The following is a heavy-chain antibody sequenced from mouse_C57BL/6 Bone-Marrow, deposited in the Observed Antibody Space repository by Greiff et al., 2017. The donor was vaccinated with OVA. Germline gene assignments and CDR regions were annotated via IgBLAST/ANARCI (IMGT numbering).Heavy chain of an antibody. J-gene: IGHJ3*01. V-gene: IGHV1-15*01. CDR2: IDPETGGT. CDR1: GYTFTDYE. Sequence: VQRVESGAELVRPGASVTLSCKASGYTFTDYEMHWVKQTPVHGLEWIGAIDPETGGTAYNQKFKGKAILTADKSSSTAYMELRSLTSEDSAVYYCTNLDSSGYWAWFAYWGQGTLVTVSA. CDR3: TNLDSSGYWAWFAY. D-gene: IGHD3-2*02.